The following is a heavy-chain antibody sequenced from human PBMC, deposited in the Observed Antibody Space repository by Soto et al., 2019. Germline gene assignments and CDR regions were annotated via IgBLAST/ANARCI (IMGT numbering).Heavy chain of an antibody. CDR1: GFTFSSYW. CDR2: IDTDGSTI. Sequence: EVQLVESGGDLVQPGGSLRLSCAASGFTFSSYWMHWVRQAPGKGLVWVSRIDTDGSTIGYADSVKGRFTISRDNAKNTLYLQMHRLRAEDTAVYYWAGALGRGHGNDYWGQGTLVTVSS. V-gene: IGHV3-74*01. D-gene: IGHD3-16*01. CDR3: AGALGRGHGNDY. J-gene: IGHJ4*02.